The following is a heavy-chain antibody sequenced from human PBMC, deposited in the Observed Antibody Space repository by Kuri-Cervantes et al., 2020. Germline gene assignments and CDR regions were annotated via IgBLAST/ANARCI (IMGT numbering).Heavy chain of an antibody. CDR2: INPNSGGT. J-gene: IGHJ6*02. V-gene: IGHV1-2*02. D-gene: IGHD5-18*01. Sequence: ASVKVSCKASGYTFTGYYMHWVRQVPGQGLEWMGWINPNSGGTNYAQKFQGRVTMTRDTSISTAYMELSRLRSDDTAVYYCARDLGGYSYGDYYYGMDVWGQGTTVTVSS. CDR1: GYTFTGYY. CDR3: ARDLGGYSYGDYYYGMDV.